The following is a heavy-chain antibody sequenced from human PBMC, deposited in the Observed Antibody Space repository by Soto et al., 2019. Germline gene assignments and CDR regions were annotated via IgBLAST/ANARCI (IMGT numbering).Heavy chain of an antibody. CDR2: IIPIFGPA. Sequence: QVQLVQSGAEVKKPGSSVKVSCKASGGSFSGTFSSYGFSWVRQAPGQGLEWMGGIIPIFGPANYAQKFQGRVTITADESASTVYMELRRLRSEDTAMYYCATKYAQWVPPDYWGQGTLVTVSS. D-gene: IGHD6-19*01. J-gene: IGHJ4*02. CDR1: GGSFSGTFSSYG. V-gene: IGHV1-69*01. CDR3: ATKYAQWVPPDY.